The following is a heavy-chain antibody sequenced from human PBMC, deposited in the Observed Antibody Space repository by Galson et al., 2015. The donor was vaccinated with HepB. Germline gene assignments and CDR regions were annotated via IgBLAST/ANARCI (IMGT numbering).Heavy chain of an antibody. D-gene: IGHD1-1*01. V-gene: IGHV1-18*04. CDR2: ISAYNGNT. CDR3: AREASSWVERLIASYYYGMDV. CDR1: GYTFTSYG. Sequence: SVKVSCKASGYTFTSYGISWVRQAPGQGLEWMGWISAYNGNTNYAQKLQGRVTMTTDTSTSTAYMELRSLRSDDTAVYYCAREASSWVERLIASYYYGMDVWGQGTTVTVSS. J-gene: IGHJ6*02.